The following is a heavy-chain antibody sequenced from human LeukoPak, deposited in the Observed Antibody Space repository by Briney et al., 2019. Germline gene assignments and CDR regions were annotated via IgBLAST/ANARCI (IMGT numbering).Heavy chain of an antibody. Sequence: GGSLRLSCAASGFTFSSYAMSWVRQAPGKGLEWVSAISGSGGSTYYADSVKGRFTISRDNSKNTLYLQMNSLRAENTALYYCAKSDFWSGYGDYWGQGTLVTVSS. D-gene: IGHD3-3*01. CDR1: GFTFSSYA. J-gene: IGHJ4*02. CDR3: AKSDFWSGYGDY. V-gene: IGHV3-23*01. CDR2: ISGSGGST.